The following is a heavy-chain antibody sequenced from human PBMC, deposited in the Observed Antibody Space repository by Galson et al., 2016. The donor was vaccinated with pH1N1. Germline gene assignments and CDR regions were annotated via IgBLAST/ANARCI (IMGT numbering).Heavy chain of an antibody. D-gene: IGHD3-9*01. CDR3: ARDRAPESFDWLSYFDS. J-gene: IGHJ4*01. CDR1: GGIFASYA. V-gene: IGHV1-69*06. CDR2: INFIFGTA. Sequence: SVKVSCKASGGIFASYAISWVRQAPGQGPEWMGGINFIFGTASYAQNLEGRVTITADKSTTTAYMELSSLRSEDTAVYFCARDRAPESFDWLSYFDSWGQGTLVTVSS.